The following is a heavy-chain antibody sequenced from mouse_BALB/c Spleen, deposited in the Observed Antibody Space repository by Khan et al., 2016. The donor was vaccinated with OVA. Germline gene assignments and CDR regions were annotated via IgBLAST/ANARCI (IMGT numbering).Heavy chain of an antibody. CDR2: MWSDGST. V-gene: IGHV2-6-1*01. Sequence: QVQLKESGPGLVAPSQSLSITCTLSGFSLTNYGVHWVRQPPGKGLEWLVLMWSDGSTTYNSALKSRLTISKDNSKSQVFLKMNSLQTDDTAMYFCARQPYYHYNVMDYWGQGTSVTFSS. CDR1: GFSLTNYG. J-gene: IGHJ4*01. D-gene: IGHD2-10*01. CDR3: ARQPYYHYNVMDY.